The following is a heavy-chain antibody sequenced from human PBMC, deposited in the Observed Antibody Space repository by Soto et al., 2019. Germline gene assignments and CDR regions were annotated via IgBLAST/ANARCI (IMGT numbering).Heavy chain of an antibody. CDR1: GFTFSDYY. CDR3: ARGGLVLPSTSTVDY. Sequence: GGSLRLSCAASGFTFSDYYMSWIRQAPGKGLEWVSYIGSSGYINYADSVKGRFTISRDNGKNSLYLQMNSLRAEDTAVYYCARGGLVLPSTSTVDYWGQGALVTVSS. V-gene: IGHV3-11*06. D-gene: IGHD2-2*01. CDR2: IGSSGYI. J-gene: IGHJ4*02.